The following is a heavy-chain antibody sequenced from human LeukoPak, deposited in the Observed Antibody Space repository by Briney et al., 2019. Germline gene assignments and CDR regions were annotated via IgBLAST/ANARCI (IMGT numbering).Heavy chain of an antibody. D-gene: IGHD5-18*01. Sequence: ASVKVSCKASGYTFTGYYMHWVRQAPGQGLEWMGWISAYNGNTNYAQKLQGRVTMTTDTSTSTAYMELRSLRSDDTAVYYCARVKDTAMLMYYFDYWGQGTLVTVSS. V-gene: IGHV1-18*04. CDR2: ISAYNGNT. CDR3: ARVKDTAMLMYYFDY. CDR1: GYTFTGYY. J-gene: IGHJ4*02.